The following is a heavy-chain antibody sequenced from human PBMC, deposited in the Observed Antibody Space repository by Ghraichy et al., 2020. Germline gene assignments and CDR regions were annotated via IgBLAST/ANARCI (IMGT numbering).Heavy chain of an antibody. CDR2: ISSSGSTI. CDR3: SRAESGSYLGGVFDY. V-gene: IGHV3-11*01. CDR1: GFTFSDYY. J-gene: IGHJ4*02. D-gene: IGHD1-26*01. Sequence: GGSLRLSCAASGFTFSDYYMSWIRQAPGKGLEWVSYISSSGSTIYYADSVKGRFTISRDNAKNSLYLQRNSLRAEDTAVYYWSRAESGSYLGGVFDYWGQGTLVTVSS.